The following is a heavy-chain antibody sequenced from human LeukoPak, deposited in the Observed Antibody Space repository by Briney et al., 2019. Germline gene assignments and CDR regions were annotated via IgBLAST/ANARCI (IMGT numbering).Heavy chain of an antibody. CDR2: IYYSGST. D-gene: IGHD4-11*01. CDR3: ARGRLTVTTSFDY. J-gene: IGHJ4*02. Sequence: SETLSLTCTVPGGSFSSSSYYGGWIRQPPGKGLEGIGSIYYSGSTYYNPSLKSRVAISVDTSKNQFSLKLSSVTAADTAVYYCARGRLTVTTSFDYWGQGTLVTVSS. CDR1: GGSFSSSSYY. V-gene: IGHV4-39*07.